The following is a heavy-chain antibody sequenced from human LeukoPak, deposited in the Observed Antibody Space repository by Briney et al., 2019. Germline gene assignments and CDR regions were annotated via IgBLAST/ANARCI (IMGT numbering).Heavy chain of an antibody. V-gene: IGHV3-9*01. CDR3: ANGDTWGSNVDY. CDR2: ISWNSGSI. CDR1: GLTFDDYA. D-gene: IGHD3-16*01. J-gene: IGHJ4*02. Sequence: GGSLRLSCAASGLTFDDYAMHWVRQAPGKGLEWVSGISWNSGSIGYADSVKGRFTISRDNAKNSLYLQMNSLRAEDAALYYCANGDTWGSNVDYWGQGTLVTVSS.